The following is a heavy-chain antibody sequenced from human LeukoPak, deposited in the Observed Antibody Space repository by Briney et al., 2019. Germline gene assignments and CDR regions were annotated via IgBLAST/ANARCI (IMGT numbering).Heavy chain of an antibody. CDR3: AKDETYYYDSSGYCDY. D-gene: IGHD3-22*01. CDR2: ISWNSGSI. J-gene: IGHJ4*02. CDR1: GFTFKNSA. Sequence: GGSLRLSCAASGFTFKNSAMTWVRQAPGKGLEWVSGISWNSGSIGYADSVKGRFTISRDNAKNSLYLQMNSLRAEDTALYYCAKDETYYYDSSGYCDYWGQGTLVTVSS. V-gene: IGHV3-9*01.